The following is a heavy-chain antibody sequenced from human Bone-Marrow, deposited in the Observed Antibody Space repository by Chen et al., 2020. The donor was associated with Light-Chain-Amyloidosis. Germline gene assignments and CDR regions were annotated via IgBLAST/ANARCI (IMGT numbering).Heavy chain of an antibody. Sequence: EVQLVESGGGLIQLGGSLRLSWSASGFTVSSNYMSWVRPAPGKGLEWVSVIYSCGSTYYADSVKGRFTISRDNSKNTLYLQMNSLRAEDTAVYYCARGLRGESGYWGQGTLVTVSS. CDR1: GFTVSSNY. V-gene: IGHV3-53*01. CDR3: ARGLRGESGY. CDR2: IYSCGST. D-gene: IGHD3-10*01. J-gene: IGHJ4*02.